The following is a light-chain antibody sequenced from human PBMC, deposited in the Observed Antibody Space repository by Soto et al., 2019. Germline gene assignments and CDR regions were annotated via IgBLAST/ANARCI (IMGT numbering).Light chain of an antibody. Sequence: IQFTHSPSSLSASLGYILTITFRASQGISSYLAWYQQKPGKAPKLLIYAASTLQSGVPSRFSGSGSGTEFTLTIISLQPEDFATYYCQQSYINPQTFGQGTKVDIK. V-gene: IGKV1-9*01. CDR1: QGISSY. CDR2: AAS. J-gene: IGKJ1*01. CDR3: QQSYINPQT.